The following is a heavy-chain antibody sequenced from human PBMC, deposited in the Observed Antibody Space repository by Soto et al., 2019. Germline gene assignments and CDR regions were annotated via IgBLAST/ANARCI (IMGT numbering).Heavy chain of an antibody. D-gene: IGHD3-3*01. CDR1: GGTFGSYA. Sequence: SVKVSCKASGGTFGSYAISWVRQAPGQGLEWMGGIIPIFGTANYAQKFQGRVTITADESTSTAYMELSSLRSEDTAVYYCARGGSNYDFWSGYSLYYYYGMDVWGQGTTVTVSS. V-gene: IGHV1-69*13. CDR3: ARGGSNYDFWSGYSLYYYYGMDV. J-gene: IGHJ6*02. CDR2: IIPIFGTA.